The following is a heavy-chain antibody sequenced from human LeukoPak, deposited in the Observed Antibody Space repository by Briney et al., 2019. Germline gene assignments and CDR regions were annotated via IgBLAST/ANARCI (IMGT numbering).Heavy chain of an antibody. CDR1: GFTFSDYY. CDR2: ISSSSSTI. J-gene: IGHJ5*02. D-gene: IGHD2/OR15-2a*01. V-gene: IGHV3-11*04. Sequence: GGSLRLSCAGSGFTFSDYYMSWIRQAPGKGLEWVSYISSSSSTIYYADSVKGRFTISRDNAKNSLYLQMNSLRAEDTAVYYCARDLFLLLSPYRWGQGTLVTVSS. CDR3: ARDLFLLLSPYR.